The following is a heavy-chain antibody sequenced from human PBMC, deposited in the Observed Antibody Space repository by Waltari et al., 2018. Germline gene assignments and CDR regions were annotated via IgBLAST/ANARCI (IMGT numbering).Heavy chain of an antibody. J-gene: IGHJ3*02. D-gene: IGHD2-15*01. Sequence: VQLVESGGGLVQPGGSLRLSCAASGFTFSSYAMSWVRQAPGKGLEWIGYIYYSGSTNYNPSLKSRVTISVDTSKNQFSLKLSSVTAADTAVYYCARVADIRAYAFDIWGQGTMVTVSS. V-gene: IGHV4-59*01. CDR1: GFTFSSYA. CDR2: IYYSGST. CDR3: ARVADIRAYAFDI.